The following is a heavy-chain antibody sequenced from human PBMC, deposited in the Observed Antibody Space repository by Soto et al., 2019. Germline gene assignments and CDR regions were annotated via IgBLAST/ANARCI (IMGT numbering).Heavy chain of an antibody. D-gene: IGHD3-10*01. CDR3: ARGGEPLGYYGLDV. J-gene: IGHJ6*02. Sequence: SETLSLTCSVSGGSVRSGNHFWNWIRQPPGRRLEWLGYMYYTGVTNYNPSLKSRVSMSVDTSKNQFSLKLTSLAAADTAVYYCARGGEPLGYYGLDVWGQGITVTVSS. CDR2: MYYTGVT. V-gene: IGHV4-61*01. CDR1: GGSVRSGNHF.